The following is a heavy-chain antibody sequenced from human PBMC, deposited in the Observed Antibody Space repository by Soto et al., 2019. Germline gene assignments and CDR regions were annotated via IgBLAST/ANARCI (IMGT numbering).Heavy chain of an antibody. CDR2: INDRGSI. CDR1: GGSFSGYY. D-gene: IGHD3-9*01. J-gene: IGHJ2*01. Sequence: QVQLQQWGAGPLRPLETLSLTCGVSGGSFSGYYWAWIRQSPGKGLAWIGEINDRGSINYNPSLKSRVSISVDTSKNHYSLNLWSVTAADTAVYYCARESHDILTGPPWVWYFDLWGRGTLVTVSS. V-gene: IGHV4-34*01. CDR3: ARESHDILTGPPWVWYFDL.